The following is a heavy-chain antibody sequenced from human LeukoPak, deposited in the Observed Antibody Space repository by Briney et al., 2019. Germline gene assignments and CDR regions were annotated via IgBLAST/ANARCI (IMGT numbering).Heavy chain of an antibody. D-gene: IGHD5-18*01. CDR1: GGSISSYY. V-gene: IGHV4-59*01. CDR3: ARDRRGYSYGLDY. CDR2: IYCSGST. J-gene: IGHJ4*02. Sequence: SSETLSLTCTVSGGSISSYYWSWIRQPPGKGLEWIGYIYCSGSTNYNPSLKSRVTISVDTSKNQFSLKLSSVTAADTAVYYCARDRRGYSYGLDYWGQGTLVTVSS.